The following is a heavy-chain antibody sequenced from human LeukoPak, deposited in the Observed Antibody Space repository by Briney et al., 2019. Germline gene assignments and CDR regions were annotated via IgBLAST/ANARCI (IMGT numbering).Heavy chain of an antibody. V-gene: IGHV4-39*01. CDR3: ARQRQAARIDY. J-gene: IGHJ4*02. Sequence: SETLSLTCTVSGGSISSSSYYWGWIRQPPGKGLEWIGSIYYSGSTYYNPSLKSRVTISVDTSKNQFSLKLSSVTAADTAVYYCARQRQAARIDYWGQGTLVTVSS. CDR2: IYYSGST. CDR1: GGSISSSSYY. D-gene: IGHD6-6*01.